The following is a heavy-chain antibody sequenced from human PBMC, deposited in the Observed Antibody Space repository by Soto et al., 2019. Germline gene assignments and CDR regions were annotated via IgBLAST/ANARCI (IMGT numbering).Heavy chain of an antibody. D-gene: IGHD2-15*01. Sequence: GSLRLSCAAAGFTFDAYAMHWVRQAPGKGLEWVSPISWDGGTTFYADSVKGRFTVSRDNGQNSLYLQMNSLQVEDTALYYCARDAPRYCSSSSCSTGFDHWGQGPPVTVSS. J-gene: IGHJ5*02. CDR3: ARDAPRYCSSSSCSTGFDH. CDR1: GFTFDAYA. CDR2: ISWDGGTT. V-gene: IGHV3-43D*04.